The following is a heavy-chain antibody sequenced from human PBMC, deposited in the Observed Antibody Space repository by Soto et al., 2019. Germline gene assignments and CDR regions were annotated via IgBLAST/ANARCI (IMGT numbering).Heavy chain of an antibody. CDR2: INHSGST. J-gene: IGHJ5*02. Sequence: PSETLSLTCAVYGGSFSGYYWSWIRQPPGKGLEWIGEINHSGSTNYNPSLKSRVTISVDTSKNQFSLKLSSVTAADTAVHYCARETPEYSSSLQNWFDPWGQGTLVTVSS. CDR1: GGSFSGYY. V-gene: IGHV4-34*01. CDR3: ARETPEYSSSLQNWFDP. D-gene: IGHD6-6*01.